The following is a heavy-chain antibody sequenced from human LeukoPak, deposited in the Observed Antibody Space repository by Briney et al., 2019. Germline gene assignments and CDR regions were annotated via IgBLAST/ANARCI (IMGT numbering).Heavy chain of an antibody. D-gene: IGHD3-22*01. CDR3: ARDSSGYQ. J-gene: IGHJ4*02. Sequence: GGSLSLSCEAPGFTFRSNWRSWARQAQGKVWEGVANIKEDGSEKYYEDSVKGRFTISRDNAKNSLYLQMNRLRAEDTAVYYCARDSSGYQWGQGTLVTVSS. CDR1: GFTFRSNW. V-gene: IGHV3-7*01. CDR2: IKEDGSEK.